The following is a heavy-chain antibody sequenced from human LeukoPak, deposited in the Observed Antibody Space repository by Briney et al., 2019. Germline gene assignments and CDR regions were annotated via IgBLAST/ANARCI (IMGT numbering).Heavy chain of an antibody. CDR2: ISTRSGTYT. CDR1: GLTFSSYS. D-gene: IGHD3-22*01. CDR3: ASSGAISMIRNNWFDP. Sequence: GGSLRLSCAASGLTFSSYSFHWVRQAPGKGLEWVSSISTRSGTYTYYADSVKGRFIISRDNAKNSLYLRMNSLRSDDTAVYYCASSGAISMIRNNWFDPWGQGTLVTVSA. J-gene: IGHJ5*02. V-gene: IGHV3-21*01.